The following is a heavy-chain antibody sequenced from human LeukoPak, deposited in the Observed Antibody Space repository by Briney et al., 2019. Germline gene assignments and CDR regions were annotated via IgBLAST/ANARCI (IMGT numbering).Heavy chain of an antibody. Sequence: SETLSLTCTVSGGSISSSSYYWGWIRQPPGKGLEWIGSIYYSGSTYYNPSLKSRVTISVDKSKNQFSLKLSSVTAADTAVYYCARGSRGDYGDTYGMDVWGQGTTVTVSS. J-gene: IGHJ6*02. D-gene: IGHD4-17*01. V-gene: IGHV4-39*07. CDR3: ARGSRGDYGDTYGMDV. CDR2: IYYSGST. CDR1: GGSISSSSYY.